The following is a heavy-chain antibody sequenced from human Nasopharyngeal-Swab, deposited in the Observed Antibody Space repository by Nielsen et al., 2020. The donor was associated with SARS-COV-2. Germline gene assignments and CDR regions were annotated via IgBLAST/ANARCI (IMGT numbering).Heavy chain of an antibody. V-gene: IGHV4-38-2*02. D-gene: IGHD5-18*01. J-gene: IGHJ5*02. CDR3: ARVTLGEDSYGDNWFDP. Sequence: WIRQPPGKGLERIGSIYHSGSTYYNPSLKSRVTISVDTSKNQFSLKLSSVTAADTAVYYCARVTLGEDSYGDNWFDPWGQGTLVTVSS. CDR2: IYHSGST.